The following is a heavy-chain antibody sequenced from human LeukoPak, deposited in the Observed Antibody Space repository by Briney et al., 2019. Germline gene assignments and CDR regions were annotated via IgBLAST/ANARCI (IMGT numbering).Heavy chain of an antibody. V-gene: IGHV3-21*01. CDR2: VSSSSSYI. Sequence: GGSLRLSCAASGFTFSSYSMNWVRQAPGKGLEWVSSVSSSSSYIYYADSVKGRFTISRDNAKNSLYLQMNSLRAEDTAVYYCARDDGYSNFDYWGQGTLVTVSS. CDR3: ARDDGYSNFDY. D-gene: IGHD5-24*01. CDR1: GFTFSSYS. J-gene: IGHJ4*02.